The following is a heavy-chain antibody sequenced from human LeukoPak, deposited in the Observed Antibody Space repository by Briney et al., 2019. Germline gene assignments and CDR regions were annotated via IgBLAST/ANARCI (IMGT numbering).Heavy chain of an antibody. CDR3: ARLSIAAAGLPFDY. Sequence: PSETLSLTCAVYGGSFSGYYWSWIRQPPGKGLEWIGEINHSGSTNYNPSLKSRVTISVDTSKNQFSLKLSSVTAADTAVYYCARLSIAAAGLPFDYWGQGTLVTVSS. CDR1: GGSFSGYY. D-gene: IGHD6-13*01. V-gene: IGHV4-34*01. J-gene: IGHJ4*02. CDR2: INHSGST.